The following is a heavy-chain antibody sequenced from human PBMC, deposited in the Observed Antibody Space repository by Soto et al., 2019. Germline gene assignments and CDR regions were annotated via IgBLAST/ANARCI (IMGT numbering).Heavy chain of an antibody. CDR2: IYYSGST. CDR3: ARSLYSSGWYY. J-gene: IGHJ4*02. CDR1: GGSISSYY. D-gene: IGHD6-19*01. Sequence: SETLSLTCTVSGGSISSYYWSWIRQPPGKGLEWIGYIYYSGSTNYNPSLKSRVTISVDTSKNQFSLKLSSVTAADTAVYYCARSLYSSGWYYWGQGTLVTVSS. V-gene: IGHV4-59*01.